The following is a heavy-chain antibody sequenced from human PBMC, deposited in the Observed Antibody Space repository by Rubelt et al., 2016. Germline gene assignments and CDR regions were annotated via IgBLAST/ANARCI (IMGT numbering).Heavy chain of an antibody. CDR2: IYYSGST. CDR3: ARQLVNTVSNYYYGMDV. V-gene: IGHV4-59*01. Sequence: QVQLQESGPGLVKPSETLSLTCTVSGGSISSYYWSWIRQPPGKGLEWIGYIYYSGSTNYNPSLKGRVTISVDRSKNQFSLKLSSVTAADTAVYYCARQLVNTVSNYYYGMDVWGQGTTVTVSS. D-gene: IGHD4-11*01. J-gene: IGHJ6*02. CDR1: GGSISSYY.